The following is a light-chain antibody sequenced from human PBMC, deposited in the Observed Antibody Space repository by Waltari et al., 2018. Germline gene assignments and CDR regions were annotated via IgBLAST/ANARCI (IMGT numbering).Light chain of an antibody. Sequence: DIVMTQSPLSLPVPPGKPASITCRPSQSLLHSNSYNYLDWYRQKPGQSPQLLIYFGSSRASGVPDRFSGSGSGTDFTLKISRVEAEDVGVYYCMQALQTPLTFGGGTKVEIK. V-gene: IGKV2-28*01. CDR2: FGS. CDR1: QSLLHSNSYNY. J-gene: IGKJ4*01. CDR3: MQALQTPLT.